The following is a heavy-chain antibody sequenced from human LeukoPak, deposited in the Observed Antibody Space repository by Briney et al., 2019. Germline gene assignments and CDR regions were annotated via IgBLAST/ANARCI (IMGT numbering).Heavy chain of an antibody. CDR1: GFTFRSYA. D-gene: IGHD1-14*01. Sequence: GGSLRLSCAASGFTFRSYAMNWVRQAPGKGLEWVSSISGSGGSTYYADSVKGRFTISRDNSKNTLYLQMNSLRADDTAVYYCATTGTSPEYFDYWGQGTLVTVSS. V-gene: IGHV3-23*01. CDR3: ATTGTSPEYFDY. CDR2: ISGSGGST. J-gene: IGHJ4*02.